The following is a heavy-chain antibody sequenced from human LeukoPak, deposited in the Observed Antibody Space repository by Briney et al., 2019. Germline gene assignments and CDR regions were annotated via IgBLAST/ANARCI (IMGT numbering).Heavy chain of an antibody. J-gene: IGHJ4*02. Sequence: ASVKVSCKASGYTFTSFGISWVRQAPGQGLEWMGWISAYSGNTDYAQKFQGRVTMTKDTSTSTVYMELRSLRSDDTAGYYCARERSGWPPDYWGQGTLVTVSS. V-gene: IGHV1-18*01. CDR2: ISAYSGNT. D-gene: IGHD6-19*01. CDR3: ARERSGWPPDY. CDR1: GYTFTSFG.